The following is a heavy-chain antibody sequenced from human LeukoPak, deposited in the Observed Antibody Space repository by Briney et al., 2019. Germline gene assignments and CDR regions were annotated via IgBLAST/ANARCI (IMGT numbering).Heavy chain of an antibody. V-gene: IGHV3-21*04. Sequence: PGGSLRLSCAASGFTFSSYEMNWVRQAPGKGLEWVSSISSSSSYIYYADSVKGRFTISRDNAKNSLYLQMNRLRAEDTALYYCARRSGSYLGAFDIWGQGTMVTVSS. CDR3: ARRSGSYLGAFDI. J-gene: IGHJ3*02. CDR1: GFTFSSYE. D-gene: IGHD1-26*01. CDR2: ISSSSSYI.